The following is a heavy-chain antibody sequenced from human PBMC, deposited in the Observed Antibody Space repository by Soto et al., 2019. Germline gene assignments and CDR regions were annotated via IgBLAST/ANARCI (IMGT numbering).Heavy chain of an antibody. CDR2: ISYDGTDK. CDR3: ARGGRIGAVAGPNNWFDP. Sequence: GGSLRLSCAASGFTFSNYAVHWVRQAPGKGLEWVAVISYDGTDKYYADSVKGRFTISRDNSKSTLYLQMNSLRPDDTAVYYCARGGRIGAVAGPNNWFDPWGQGTLVTVS. CDR1: GFTFSNYA. D-gene: IGHD6-19*01. J-gene: IGHJ5*02. V-gene: IGHV3-30*04.